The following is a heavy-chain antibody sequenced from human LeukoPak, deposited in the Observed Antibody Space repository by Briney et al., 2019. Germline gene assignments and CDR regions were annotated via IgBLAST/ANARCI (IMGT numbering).Heavy chain of an antibody. CDR3: AKIARLVSHLDY. D-gene: IGHD6-19*01. CDR2: INQDGSEK. CDR1: GFTFGSFA. Sequence: PGGSLRLSCAASGFTFGSFAMTWVRQAPGKGLEWVANINQDGSEKYFVDSVKGRFTISRDNAKNSLYLQMNSLRAEDTAVYYCAKIARLVSHLDYWGQGILVTVSS. J-gene: IGHJ4*02. V-gene: IGHV3-7*03.